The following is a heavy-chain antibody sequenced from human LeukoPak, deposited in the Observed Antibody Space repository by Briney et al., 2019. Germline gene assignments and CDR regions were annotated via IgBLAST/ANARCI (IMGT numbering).Heavy chain of an antibody. CDR2: IDSGRGGT. J-gene: IGHJ4*02. V-gene: IGHV3-74*01. Sequence: PGGSLRLSCAASGFTFSSHWMHWVRQAPGKGLVWLSRIDSGRGGTIDADSVKGRFTISRDNSKNTLYLQMNSLRAEDTAVYYCVREGYGPGNYPFDYWGQGTLVTVSS. D-gene: IGHD3-10*01. CDR1: GFTFSSHW. CDR3: VREGYGPGNYPFDY.